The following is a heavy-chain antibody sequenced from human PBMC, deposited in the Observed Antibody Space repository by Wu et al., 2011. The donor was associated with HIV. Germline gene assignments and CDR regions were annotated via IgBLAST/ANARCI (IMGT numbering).Heavy chain of an antibody. D-gene: IGHD6-19*01. Sequence: IIPIFGTANYAQKFQGRVTITTDESTSTAYMELSSLRSEDTAVYYCARDSVAGEYYGMDVWGHGTLVTVS. CDR2: IIPIFGTA. J-gene: IGHJ6*02. CDR3: ARDSVAGEYYGMDV. V-gene: IGHV1-69*05.